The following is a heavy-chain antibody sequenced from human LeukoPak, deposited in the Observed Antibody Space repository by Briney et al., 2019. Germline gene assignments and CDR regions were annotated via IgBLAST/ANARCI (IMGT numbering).Heavy chain of an antibody. J-gene: IGHJ4*02. V-gene: IGHV1-2*02. CDR1: GYTFIGYY. CDR2: INPNSGGT. CDR3: ARVGRAFTARSSFFDY. D-gene: IGHD6-6*01. Sequence: ASVTVSCKASGYTFIGYYMHWVRQAPGKGLEWMGWINPNSGGTNYAQKFQGRVTMTRDTSISTAYMELIRLRSADKAVYYCARVGRAFTARSSFFDYGGQGTLVTVSS.